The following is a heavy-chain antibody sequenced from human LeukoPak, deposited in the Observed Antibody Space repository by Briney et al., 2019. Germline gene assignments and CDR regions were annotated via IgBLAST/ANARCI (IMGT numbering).Heavy chain of an antibody. D-gene: IGHD2-21*02. CDR1: GFTFSTFW. CDR2: INSDGSGT. Sequence: GGSLRLSCAASGFTFSTFWMHWVRQAPGKGLVWVSRINSDGSGTGYADSVKGRFTISRDNAKITLYLQMNSLRAEDTALYYCARDVVVVTANSAFDIWGQGTMVTVSS. V-gene: IGHV3-74*01. CDR3: ARDVVVVTANSAFDI. J-gene: IGHJ3*02.